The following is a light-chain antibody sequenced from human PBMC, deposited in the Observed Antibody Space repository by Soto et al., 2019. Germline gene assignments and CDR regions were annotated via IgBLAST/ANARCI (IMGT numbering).Light chain of an antibody. CDR3: QVWDRTSDHSYV. CDR2: DDR. CDR1: NIGRKS. J-gene: IGLJ1*01. V-gene: IGLV3-21*02. Sequence: SYELTQPPSVSVAPGQTARITCGGTNIGRKSVHWYQQKPGQAPVVVVYDDRDRPSGIPERFSGSNSGNTATLTISRVEAGDEADYYCQVWDRTSDHSYVFGTGTKVTVL.